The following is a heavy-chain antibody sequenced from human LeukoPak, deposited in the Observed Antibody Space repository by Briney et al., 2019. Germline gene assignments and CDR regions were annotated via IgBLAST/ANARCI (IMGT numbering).Heavy chain of an antibody. Sequence: ASVKVSCKASGYTFTSYGISWVRQAPGQGLEWMGWISAYNGSTNYAQKLQGRVTMTTDTSTSTAYMELRSLRTDDTAVYYCARDSTRTCNSTSCLYYYYGMDVWGQGTTVTVSS. V-gene: IGHV1-18*01. CDR3: ARDSTRTCNSTSCLYYYYGMDV. CDR2: ISAYNGST. D-gene: IGHD2-2*01. CDR1: GYTFTSYG. J-gene: IGHJ6*02.